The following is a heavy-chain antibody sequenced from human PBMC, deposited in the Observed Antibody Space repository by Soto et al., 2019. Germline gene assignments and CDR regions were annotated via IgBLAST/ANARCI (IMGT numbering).Heavy chain of an antibody. Sequence: QVQLVQSGAEVKKPGASVKVSCKASGGTFSSYALSWVRQAPGQGLEWMGGIIPICGTANYAQKFQGRVTIPADESTSTAYMERRSLRSEDTAVYYCASEGGSGWYRKDYWGQGTLVTVSS. J-gene: IGHJ4*02. CDR2: IIPICGTA. CDR1: GGTFSSYA. CDR3: ASEGGSGWYRKDY. D-gene: IGHD6-19*01. V-gene: IGHV1-69*01.